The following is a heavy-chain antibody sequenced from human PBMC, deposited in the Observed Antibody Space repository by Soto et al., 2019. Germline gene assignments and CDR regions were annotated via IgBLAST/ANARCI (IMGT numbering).Heavy chain of an antibody. J-gene: IGHJ4*02. V-gene: IGHV3-23*01. CDR3: AKDAPGSGWLSDY. CDR1: GFTFSIYA. CDR2: IGGSGGDT. Sequence: LRLSCAASGFTFSIYAMSWVRQAPGKGLEWVSTIGGSGGDTTYADFVRGRFTVSRDNSRNTLYLQMNSLRAEDTAIYYCAKDAPGSGWLSDYWGRGTLVTVSS. D-gene: IGHD3-22*01.